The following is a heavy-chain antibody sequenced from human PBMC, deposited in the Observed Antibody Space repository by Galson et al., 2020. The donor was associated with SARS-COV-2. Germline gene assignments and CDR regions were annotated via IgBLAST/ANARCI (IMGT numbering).Heavy chain of an antibody. CDR3: ARETNGTIVLWFGELLYNWFDP. V-gene: IGHV3-74*01. D-gene: IGHD3-10*01. J-gene: IGHJ5*02. CDR1: GFTFSSYW. Sequence: GGSLRLSCPASGFTFSSYWMHWVRQAPGKGLVWVSRINSDGSSTSYADSVKGRFTISRDNAKNTLYLQMNSLRAEDTAVYYCARETNGTIVLWFGELLYNWFDPWGQGTLVTVSS. CDR2: INSDGSST.